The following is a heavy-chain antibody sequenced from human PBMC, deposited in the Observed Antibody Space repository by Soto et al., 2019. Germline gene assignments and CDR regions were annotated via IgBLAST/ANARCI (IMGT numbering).Heavy chain of an antibody. J-gene: IGHJ4*02. Sequence: QLQLQESGAGLVKPSQTLSLTCAVSGGAISRGDYSWSWIRQPPGKGLEWIGYIYHSGSTYYNPSLKSRVTISIDSSKNQFSLKLTSVTAADTAVYYCARGHDSNDNWGQGTLVTVSS. CDR3: ARGHDSNDN. CDR2: IYHSGST. D-gene: IGHD3-22*01. V-gene: IGHV4-30-2*01. CDR1: GGAISRGDYS.